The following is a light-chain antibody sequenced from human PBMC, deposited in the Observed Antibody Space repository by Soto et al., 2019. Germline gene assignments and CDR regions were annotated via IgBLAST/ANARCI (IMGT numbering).Light chain of an antibody. CDR3: ASWDESLNGVV. CDR1: SSNIGSNA. CDR2: RNS. J-gene: IGLJ2*01. V-gene: IGLV1-44*01. Sequence: QSVLTQPPSASGTPGQRVTISCSGSSSNIGSNAVNWYQNLPGTAPKLLIYRNSQRPLGVPDRFSASKSGTSASLAISGLQSEDEADYYCASWDESLNGVVFGGGTKLTVL.